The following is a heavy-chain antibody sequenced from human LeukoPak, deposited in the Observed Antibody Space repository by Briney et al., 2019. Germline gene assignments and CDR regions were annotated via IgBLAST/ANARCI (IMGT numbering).Heavy chain of an antibody. CDR1: GFPFSSYS. Sequence: GGSLRLSCAASGFPFSSYSMNWVRQAPGKGLEWVSSISSSSSYIYYADSVKGRFTISRDNAKNSLYLQINSLRAEDTAVYYCATFHYDSSGYSPYFDCWGQGTLVTVSP. J-gene: IGHJ4*02. D-gene: IGHD3-22*01. V-gene: IGHV3-21*01. CDR3: ATFHYDSSGYSPYFDC. CDR2: ISSSSSYI.